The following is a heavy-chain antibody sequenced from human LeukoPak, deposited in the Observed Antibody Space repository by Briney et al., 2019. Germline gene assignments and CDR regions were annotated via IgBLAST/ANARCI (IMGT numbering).Heavy chain of an antibody. D-gene: IGHD2-21*02. Sequence: PGRSLRLSCAASGFTFSSYAMHWVRQAPGKGLEWVAVISYDGSNKYYADSVKGRFTISRDNSKNTLYLQMNSLRAEDTAVYYCARDVEHIVVVTAPDYWGQGTLVTVSS. V-gene: IGHV3-30-3*01. CDR2: ISYDGSNK. CDR1: GFTFSSYA. J-gene: IGHJ4*02. CDR3: ARDVEHIVVVTAPDY.